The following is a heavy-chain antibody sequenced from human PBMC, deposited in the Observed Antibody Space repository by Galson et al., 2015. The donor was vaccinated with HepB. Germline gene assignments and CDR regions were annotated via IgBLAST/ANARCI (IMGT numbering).Heavy chain of an antibody. D-gene: IGHD1-14*01. V-gene: IGHV5-51*01. CDR3: ARFSAPRMNQNWLDP. J-gene: IGHJ5*02. CDR1: GYRFFGYW. CDR2: IYPDDSRT. Sequence: QSGAEVKKPGESLKIFCKGSGYRFFGYWIGWVRQMPGRGLEWMGFIYPDDSRTIYSPSFQGLVIMSADKSISTAFLQWNSLRVADTAMYYCARFSAPRMNQNWLDPWGQGTLVTVSS.